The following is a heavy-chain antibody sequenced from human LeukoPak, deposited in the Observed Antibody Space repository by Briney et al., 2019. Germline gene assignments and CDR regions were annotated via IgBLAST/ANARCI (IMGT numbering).Heavy chain of an antibody. CDR2: INPNRGGT. J-gene: IGHJ6*04. CDR1: RYTFTCYY. CDR3: VRDDDGMDV. Sequence: GASVPVSCKASRYTFTCYYMHWVRQAAGQGGEGMGWINPNRGGTNYPQKLHDWVTMTRAMSLRTAYMGLSRLRSDDTAVYYCVRDDDGMDVWGKGTTVTVSS. V-gene: IGHV1-2*04.